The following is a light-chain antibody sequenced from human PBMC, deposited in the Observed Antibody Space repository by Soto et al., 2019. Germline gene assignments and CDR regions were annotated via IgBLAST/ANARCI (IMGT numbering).Light chain of an antibody. CDR2: AAS. CDR3: QQSYSFPFT. CDR1: QGIRSY. V-gene: IGKV1D-8*01. J-gene: IGKJ3*01. Sequence: VIWMTQSPSLLSASTGDRVTISCRMSQGIRSYLAWYQQKPGKVPELLIYAASTLQSGVPSRFSGSGSGTDFTLTISGLQSEDFATYYCQQSYSFPFTFGPGTKVDIQ.